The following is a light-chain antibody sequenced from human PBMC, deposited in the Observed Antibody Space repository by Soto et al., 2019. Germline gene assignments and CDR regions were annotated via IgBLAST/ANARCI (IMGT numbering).Light chain of an antibody. CDR1: QSISNY. J-gene: IGKJ1*01. CDR3: QQSYSTPPWT. Sequence: DIQMTQSPSSLSASVGDRVTITCQASQSISNYLNWYQQKPGKAPKLLIYAASSLQSGVPSRFSGSGSGTDFTLTISSLQPEDFAIYYCQQSYSTPPWTFGQGTKVEIK. CDR2: AAS. V-gene: IGKV1-39*01.